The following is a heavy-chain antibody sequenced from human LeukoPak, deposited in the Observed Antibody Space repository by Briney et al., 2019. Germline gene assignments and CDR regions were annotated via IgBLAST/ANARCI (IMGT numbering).Heavy chain of an antibody. V-gene: IGHV4-30-4*08. D-gene: IGHD3-3*01. Sequence: PSETLSLTCTVSGGSISSGDYYWSWIRQPPGKGLEWIGYIYYSVSTYYNPSLKSRVTISVDTSKNQFSLKLSSVTAADTAVYYCARDFSRPNDFWSGYYSLDAFDIWGQGTMVTVSS. CDR3: ARDFSRPNDFWSGYYSLDAFDI. J-gene: IGHJ3*02. CDR1: GGSISSGDYY. CDR2: IYYSVST.